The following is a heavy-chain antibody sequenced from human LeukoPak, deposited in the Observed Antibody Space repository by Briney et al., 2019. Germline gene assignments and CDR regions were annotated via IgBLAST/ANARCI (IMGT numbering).Heavy chain of an antibody. D-gene: IGHD3-22*01. J-gene: IGHJ3*02. Sequence: ASVKVSCKASGYTFTGYYMHWVRQAPGQGPEWMGWINPNSGGTNYAQKFQGRVTMTRDTSISTAYMELSRLRSEDTAVYYCAADLSPYCYDSSGYYADAFDIWGQGTMVTVSS. CDR1: GYTFTGYY. V-gene: IGHV1-2*02. CDR3: AADLSPYCYDSSGYYADAFDI. CDR2: INPNSGGT.